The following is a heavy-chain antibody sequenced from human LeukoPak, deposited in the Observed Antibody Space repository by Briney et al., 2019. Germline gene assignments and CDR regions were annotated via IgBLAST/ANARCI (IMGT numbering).Heavy chain of an antibody. D-gene: IGHD6-13*01. CDR1: GFTLSIYW. V-gene: IGHV3-74*01. CDR2: INSDGSTT. J-gene: IGHJ5*02. CDR3: ARGPGYSSSWYGTDL. Sequence: GESLRLSCAASGFTLSIYWMHWVRQAPGKGLVWVSRINSDGSTTNYADSVKGRFTISRDNAKNTLYLQMDSLRAEDTAVYYCARGPGYSSSWYGTDLWGQGALVTVSS.